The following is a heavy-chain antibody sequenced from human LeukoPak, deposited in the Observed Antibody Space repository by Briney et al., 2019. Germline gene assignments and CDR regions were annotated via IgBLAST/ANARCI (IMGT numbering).Heavy chain of an antibody. J-gene: IGHJ4*02. Sequence: PGGSLRLSCSVSGFTFSTYVMHWVRQAQGKGLEYVSAISSNGDNTYYADSVKGRLTISRDNSKNTLYLQMSSLRADDTAVYYCVRGTGNWGQGTLVTVSS. CDR3: VRGTGN. V-gene: IGHV3-64D*06. CDR1: GFTFSTYV. CDR2: ISSNGDNT.